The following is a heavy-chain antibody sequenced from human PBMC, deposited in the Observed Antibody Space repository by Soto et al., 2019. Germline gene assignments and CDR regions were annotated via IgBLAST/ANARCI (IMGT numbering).Heavy chain of an antibody. Sequence: ASVKVSCKASGYTFTASGISWVRQAPGQGLEWMGWASIYNGHTEYSPKFLGRVVMTTDTSADTAYLELRSLRPDDAALYYCARWDDYGASDQYHFDHWGQGTLVTVSS. CDR2: ASIYNGHT. V-gene: IGHV1-18*01. J-gene: IGHJ4*02. CDR1: GYTFTASG. D-gene: IGHD4-17*01. CDR3: ARWDDYGASDQYHFDH.